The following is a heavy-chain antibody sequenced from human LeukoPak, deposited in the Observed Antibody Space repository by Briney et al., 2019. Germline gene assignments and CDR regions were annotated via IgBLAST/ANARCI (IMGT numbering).Heavy chain of an antibody. D-gene: IGHD2-2*01. J-gene: IGHJ4*02. CDR2: INPNSGDT. CDR3: ARDYCSSTSCLFDY. Sequence: GASVKVSCKASGYTFTGYHMHWVRRAPGQGLEWMGRINPNSGDTNYAQKFQGRVTMTRVTSISTAYMELSRLRSDDTAVYYCARDYCSSTSCLFDYWGQGALVTVSS. CDR1: GYTFTGYH. V-gene: IGHV1-2*06.